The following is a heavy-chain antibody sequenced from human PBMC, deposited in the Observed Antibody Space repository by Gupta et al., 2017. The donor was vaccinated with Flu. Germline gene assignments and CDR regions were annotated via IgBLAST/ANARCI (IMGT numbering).Heavy chain of an antibody. Sequence: EVQLVESGGGLVKPGGSLRLSCAASGFTFSSYSMNWVRQAPGKGLEWVSSISSSSSYIYYADSVKGRFTISRDNAKNSLYLQMNSLRAEDTAVYYCARNYDYVWGSYRPADYYYGMDVWGQGTTVTVSS. J-gene: IGHJ6*02. CDR1: GFTFSSYS. V-gene: IGHV3-21*01. CDR3: ARNYDYVWGSYRPADYYYGMDV. CDR2: ISSSSSYI. D-gene: IGHD3-16*02.